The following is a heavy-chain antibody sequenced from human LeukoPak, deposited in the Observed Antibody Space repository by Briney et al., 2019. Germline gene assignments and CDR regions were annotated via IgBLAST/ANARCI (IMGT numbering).Heavy chain of an antibody. D-gene: IGHD1-26*01. CDR1: VGTFSSYA. J-gene: IGHJ3*02. Sequence: ASVKDSCKSSVGTFSSYASSWVRQPRGQGLEWMEGIIPIFGSANYAQKFQGRVTITADESTSTAYMELSSLRSEDTAAYYCAGGDSGSYPSYDAFDIWGQGTMVTVSS. CDR2: IIPIFGSA. V-gene: IGHV1-69*13. CDR3: AGGDSGSYPSYDAFDI.